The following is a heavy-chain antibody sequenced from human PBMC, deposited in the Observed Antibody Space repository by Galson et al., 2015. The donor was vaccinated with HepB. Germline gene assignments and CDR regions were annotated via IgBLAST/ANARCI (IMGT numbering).Heavy chain of an antibody. CDR2: IYSGGST. CDR3: ARGPRYGPDAFDI. V-gene: IGHV3-66*02. J-gene: IGHJ3*02. Sequence: SLRLSCAASEFTVSSNYMSWVRQAPGKGLEWVSIIYSGGSTYYADSVKGRFTISRDNSKNTLYLQMNSLRAEDTAVYYCARGPRYGPDAFDIWGQGTMVTVSS. CDR1: EFTVSSNY. D-gene: IGHD4-17*01.